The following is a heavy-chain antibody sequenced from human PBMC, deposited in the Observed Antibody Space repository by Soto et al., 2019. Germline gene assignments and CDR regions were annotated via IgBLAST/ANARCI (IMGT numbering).Heavy chain of an antibody. J-gene: IGHJ5*02. CDR3: ARDVGLQHDTGYYDFWSGKNNWFDP. D-gene: IGHD3-3*01. V-gene: IGHV4-59*11. Sequence: SETLSLTCTVSGGSISGHYWSWIRQPPGKGLQYIGYISYSGSTNYNPSLKSRVTISVDTSNNQFSLRLSSVTAADTAVYYCARDVGLQHDTGYYDFWSGKNNWFDPWGQGILVTVLL. CDR1: GGSISGHY. CDR2: ISYSGST.